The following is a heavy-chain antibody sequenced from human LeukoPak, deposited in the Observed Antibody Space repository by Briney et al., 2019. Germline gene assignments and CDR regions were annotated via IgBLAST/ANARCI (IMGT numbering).Heavy chain of an antibody. V-gene: IGHV3-23*01. CDR2: ISGGGSTT. CDR1: GFAFSDYA. J-gene: IGHJ4*02. CDR3: AKYMRGSGWHTHLYS. D-gene: IGHD6-19*01. Sequence: GGSLRLSCAASGFAFSDYAMSWVRQAPGKGLEWVSVISGGGSTTFYSDSVKGRFTTSRDNSKNTLYLQMNSLRADDTAFYYCAKYMRGSGWHTHLYSWGQGNRVTVTA.